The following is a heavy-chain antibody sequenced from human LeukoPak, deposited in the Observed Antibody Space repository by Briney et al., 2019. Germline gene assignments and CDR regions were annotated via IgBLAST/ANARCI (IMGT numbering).Heavy chain of an antibody. Sequence: ASVRVSCKAYGYNFATSGIGWVRQAPGQGLEWLGWISGYNGNTKSAPKLQGRVTMTTDTSTDTAYLELGSLRDDDTAIYYCARDLGPYTGSYYSYYHYMDVWGEGTSVTVSS. J-gene: IGHJ6*03. CDR2: ISGYNGNT. V-gene: IGHV1-18*01. D-gene: IGHD1-26*01. CDR3: ARDLGPYTGSYYSYYHYMDV. CDR1: GYNFATSG.